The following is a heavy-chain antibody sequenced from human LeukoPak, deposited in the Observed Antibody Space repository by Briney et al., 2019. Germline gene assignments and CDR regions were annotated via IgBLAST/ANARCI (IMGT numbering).Heavy chain of an antibody. CDR3: ARRRCSGGSCYLNYYGMDV. V-gene: IGHV6-1*01. Sequence: SQTLSLTCAISGDSVSSNSAAWNWIRQSPSRGLEWLGRTYYRSKWYNDYAVSVKSRITINPDTSKNQFSLQLNSVTPEDTAVYYCARRRCSGGSCYLNYYGMDVWGQGTTVNVSS. CDR2: TYYRSKWYN. J-gene: IGHJ6*02. CDR1: GDSVSSNSAA. D-gene: IGHD2-15*01.